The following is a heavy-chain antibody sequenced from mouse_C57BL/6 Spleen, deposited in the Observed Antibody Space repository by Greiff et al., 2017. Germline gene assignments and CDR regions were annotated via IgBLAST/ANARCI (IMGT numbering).Heavy chain of an antibody. Sequence: DVMLVESGGGLVKPGGSLKLSCAASGFTFSDYGMHWVRQAPEKGLEWVAYISSGSSTIYYADTVKGRFTITRDDAKNTMLLQMTSLRSEDAAMYYCARPGSTRITTFFDYWGQGTTLTVSS. J-gene: IGHJ2*01. CDR3: ARPGSTRITTFFDY. V-gene: IGHV5-17*01. D-gene: IGHD2-4*01. CDR1: GFTFSDYG. CDR2: ISSGSSTI.